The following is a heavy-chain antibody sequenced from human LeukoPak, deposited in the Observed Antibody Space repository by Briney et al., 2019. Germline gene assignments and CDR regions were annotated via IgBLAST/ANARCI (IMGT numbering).Heavy chain of an antibody. J-gene: IGHJ4*02. D-gene: IGHD5-18*01. CDR3: ARVDTNGYILY. Sequence: SETLSLTYTVSGDSISSSNYYWGWIRQPPGQGLEWIGTIYYSGGTYYNPSLKSRVTISVDTSKNQFSLKLTSVTAADTAVYYCARVDTNGYILYWGQGTLVTVSS. V-gene: IGHV4-39*07. CDR2: IYYSGGT. CDR1: GDSISSSNYY.